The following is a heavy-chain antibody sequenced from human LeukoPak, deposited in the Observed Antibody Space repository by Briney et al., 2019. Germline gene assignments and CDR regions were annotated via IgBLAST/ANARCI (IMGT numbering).Heavy chain of an antibody. V-gene: IGHV4-39*01. CDR2: IYYSGST. Sequence: PSETLSLTCTVSGGSISSSSYYWGWIRQPPGKGLEWIGSIYYSGSTYYNPSLKSRVTISVDTSKNQFSLKLSSVTAADTAVYYCARLLTKGIAAAGTKAFDIWGQGTMVTVSS. CDR3: ARLLTKGIAAAGTKAFDI. D-gene: IGHD6-13*01. CDR1: GGSISSSSYY. J-gene: IGHJ3*02.